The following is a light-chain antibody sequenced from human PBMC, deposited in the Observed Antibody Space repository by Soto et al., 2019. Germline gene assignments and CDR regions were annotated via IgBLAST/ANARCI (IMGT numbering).Light chain of an antibody. J-gene: IGLJ3*02. V-gene: IGLV1-40*01. CDR2: SNN. CDR3: TAGVHSLRGPEV. CDR1: RSNIGAGYV. Sequence: QSVLTQPPSVSGAPGQRVIISCTGSRSNIGAGYVVYWYQQLPGTAPKLLIYSNNQRPSGVPDRFSGSKSGTSASLAISGLRAEEEADYYCTAGVHSLRGPEVFGGGTRLTVL.